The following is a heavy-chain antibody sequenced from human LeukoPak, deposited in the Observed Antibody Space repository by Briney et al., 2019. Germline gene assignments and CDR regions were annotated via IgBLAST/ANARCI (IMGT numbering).Heavy chain of an antibody. Sequence: GESLKISCKGSGYSFNNYWIAWVRQVPGKGLEWMGTIYPGESDTRYSPSFQGQVTISVDKSIRTAYLQWSSLKASDTAMYYCARQHASSPGNNWFDPWRQGTLVTVLS. V-gene: IGHV5-51*01. D-gene: IGHD6-6*01. CDR1: GYSFNNYW. CDR3: ARQHASSPGNNWFDP. J-gene: IGHJ5*02. CDR2: IYPGESDT.